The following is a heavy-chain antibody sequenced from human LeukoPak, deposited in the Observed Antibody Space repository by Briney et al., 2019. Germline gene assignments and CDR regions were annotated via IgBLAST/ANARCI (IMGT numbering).Heavy chain of an antibody. J-gene: IGHJ4*02. V-gene: IGHV3-23*01. CDR3: AKDGGLWVSAHWGDS. D-gene: IGHD7-27*01. CDR1: GFTFSSYT. CDR2: VTTSDGNT. Sequence: GGSLRLFCAASGFTFSSYTMSWVRQAPGRGLEWVSTVTTSDGNTYYADSVKGRFTVSRDNSKNTLFLQMNSLRAEDTAVYYCAKDGGLWVSAHWGDSWGRGTLVTVSS.